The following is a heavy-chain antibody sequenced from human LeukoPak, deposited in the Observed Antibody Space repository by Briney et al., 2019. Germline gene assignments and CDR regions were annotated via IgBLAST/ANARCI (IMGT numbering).Heavy chain of an antibody. Sequence: GGSLRLSCIASGFTFSDYWMHWVRQAPGKGPVWVSRIISDGSSVSYVDSVKGRFIMSRDNAKNTLYLQMNSLRAEDTAVYYCASTGSYEGYYFDYWGQGTLVTVSS. V-gene: IGHV3-74*01. D-gene: IGHD1-26*01. CDR3: ASTGSYEGYYFDY. CDR1: GFTFSDYW. CDR2: IISDGSSV. J-gene: IGHJ4*02.